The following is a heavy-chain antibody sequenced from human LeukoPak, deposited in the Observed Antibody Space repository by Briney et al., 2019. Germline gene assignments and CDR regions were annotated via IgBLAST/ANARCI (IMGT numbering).Heavy chain of an antibody. CDR1: GFTFSSYS. CDR3: AREYCSSTSCSYYFDY. V-gene: IGHV3-21*01. CDR2: ISSSSSYI. D-gene: IGHD2-2*01. J-gene: IGHJ4*02. Sequence: GGSLRPSCAASGFTFSSYSMNWVRQAPGKGLEWVSSISSSSSYIYYADSVKGRFTISRDNAKNSLYLQMNSLRAEDTAVYYCAREYCSSTSCSYYFDYWGQGTLVTVSS.